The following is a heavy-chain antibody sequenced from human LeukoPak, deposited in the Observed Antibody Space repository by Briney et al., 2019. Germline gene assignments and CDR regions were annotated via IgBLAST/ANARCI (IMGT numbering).Heavy chain of an antibody. J-gene: IGHJ4*02. CDR3: ARDRCSSTSCYIDY. D-gene: IGHD2-2*01. V-gene: IGHV3-21*01. CDR1: GFTFSSYW. Sequence: GGSLRLSCAASGFTFSSYWMHWVRQVPGNGLVWVSSISSSSSYIYYADSVKGRFTISRDNAKNSLYLQMNSLRAEDTAVYYCARDRCSSTSCYIDYWGQGTLVTVSS. CDR2: ISSSSSYI.